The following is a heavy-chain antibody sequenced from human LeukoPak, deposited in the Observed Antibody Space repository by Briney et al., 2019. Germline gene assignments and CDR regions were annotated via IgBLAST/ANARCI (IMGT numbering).Heavy chain of an antibody. D-gene: IGHD2/OR15-2a*01. V-gene: IGHV3-74*01. Sequence: TGGSLRLSCEVSGFTFRTSWMHWVRQAPGGGRFWVSSMNSDGTTINYADSVKGRFTTSRDNAKNTLYLQMNSLRAEDTAVYYCARGGNYYLDYWGQGTWPPSPQ. CDR1: GFTFRTSW. J-gene: IGHJ4*02. CDR2: MNSDGTTI. CDR3: ARGGNYYLDY.